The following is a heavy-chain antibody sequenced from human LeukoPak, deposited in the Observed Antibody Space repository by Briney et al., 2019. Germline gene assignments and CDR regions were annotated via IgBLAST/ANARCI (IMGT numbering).Heavy chain of an antibody. CDR3: ARAYGSGWSRLGAFDI. CDR2: IYYSGST. Sequence: SETLSLTCTVSGGSISSSSYYWGWIRQPPGKGLEWIGSIYYSGSTYYNPSLKSRVTISVDTSKNQFSLKLSSVTAADTAVYYCARAYGSGWSRLGAFDIWGQGTMVTVSS. D-gene: IGHD6-19*01. CDR1: GGSISSSSYY. J-gene: IGHJ3*02. V-gene: IGHV4-39*07.